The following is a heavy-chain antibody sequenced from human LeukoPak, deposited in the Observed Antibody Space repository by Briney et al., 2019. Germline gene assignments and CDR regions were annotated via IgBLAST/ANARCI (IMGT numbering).Heavy chain of an antibody. CDR3: ARGSVYYGMDV. J-gene: IGHJ6*02. CDR1: GFSFSSHW. V-gene: IGHV3-74*01. Sequence: GGSLRLSCAASGFSFSSHWVHWVRQAPGKGLVWVSRISDDGSYTSNVDSVKGRFTISRDNAKNSLYLQMNSLRAEDTAVYYCARGSVYYGMDVWGQGTTVTVSS. CDR2: ISDDGSYT.